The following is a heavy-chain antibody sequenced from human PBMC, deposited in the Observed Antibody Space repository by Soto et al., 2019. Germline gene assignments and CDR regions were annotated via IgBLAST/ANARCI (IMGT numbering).Heavy chain of an antibody. CDR1: GGSFSGYY. CDR3: ARWRAMNTVVRDFDY. CDR2: INHSGST. Sequence: SETLSLTCAVYGGSFSGYYWSWIRQPPGKGLEWIGEINHSGSTNYNPSLKSRVTISVDTSKNQFSLKLSSVTAADTAVYYCARWRAMNTVVRDFDYWGQGTLVTVS. J-gene: IGHJ4*02. V-gene: IGHV4-34*01. D-gene: IGHD4-17*01.